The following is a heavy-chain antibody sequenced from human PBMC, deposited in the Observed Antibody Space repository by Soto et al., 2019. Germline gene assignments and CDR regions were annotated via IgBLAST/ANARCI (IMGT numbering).Heavy chain of an antibody. CDR1: GGSFSGYY. V-gene: IGHV4-34*01. J-gene: IGHJ4*02. Sequence: SETLSLTCAVYGGSFSGYYWSWIRQPPGKGLEWIGEINHSGSTNYNPSLKSRVTISVDTSKNQFSLKLSSVTAADTAVYYCARGWGRYSSGFRYWGQGTLVTVSS. D-gene: IGHD5-18*01. CDR3: ARGWGRYSSGFRY. CDR2: INHSGST.